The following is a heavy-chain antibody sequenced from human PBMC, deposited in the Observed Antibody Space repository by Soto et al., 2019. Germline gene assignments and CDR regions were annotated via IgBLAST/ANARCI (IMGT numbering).Heavy chain of an antibody. J-gene: IGHJ4*02. CDR2: INAGNGNT. CDR3: ATPIVAFY. D-gene: IGHD5-12*01. CDR1: GYTFTSYA. V-gene: IGHV1-3*01. Sequence: AVKVSCKASGYTFTSYAIHWVRQAPGQRLEWMGWINAGNGNTKYSQKFQGRVIITRDTSAGTAYMELRSLRSEDTAVYYCATPIVAFYWGQGTLVAVSS.